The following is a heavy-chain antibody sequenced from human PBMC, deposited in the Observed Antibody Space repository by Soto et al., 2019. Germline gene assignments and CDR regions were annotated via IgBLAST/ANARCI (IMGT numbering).Heavy chain of an antibody. Sequence: SVKVSCKASGCTFSSYAISWVRQAPGQGLEWMGGIIPIFGTANYAQKFQGRVTITADESTSTAYMELSSLRSEDTAVYYCARDLGYYYGSSGYSQGAFDIWGQGTMVTVSS. V-gene: IGHV1-69*13. CDR1: GCTFSSYA. CDR2: IIPIFGTA. CDR3: ARDLGYYYGSSGYSQGAFDI. D-gene: IGHD3-22*01. J-gene: IGHJ3*02.